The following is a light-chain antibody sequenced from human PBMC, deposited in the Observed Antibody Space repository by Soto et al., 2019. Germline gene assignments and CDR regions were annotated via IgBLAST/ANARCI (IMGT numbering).Light chain of an antibody. CDR2: QVS. J-gene: IGKJ4*01. CDR3: MQATHWPLT. CDR1: QSLVFTDGTTF. Sequence: VVMTQSPLSLPVTPGQPASISCRSGQSLVFTDGTTFVSWFQQRPGQSPRRLIYQVSKRDSWVPDRFSGSGSGTDFTLKISRVEAEDVGIYYCMQATHWPLTFGGGTKVEIK. V-gene: IGKV2-30*01.